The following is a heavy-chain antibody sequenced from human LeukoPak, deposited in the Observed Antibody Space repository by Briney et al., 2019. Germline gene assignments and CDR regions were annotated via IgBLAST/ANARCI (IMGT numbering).Heavy chain of an antibody. D-gene: IGHD5-18*01. CDR2: ISGSGGST. Sequence: GGSLRLSCAASGFTFSSYAMSWVRQAPGKGLEWVSAISGSGGSTYYADSVKGRFTISRDNAKNSLYLQMNSLGPEDTAVYYCARGYSYGATFDYWGQGTLVTVSS. CDR3: ARGYSYGATFDY. J-gene: IGHJ4*02. CDR1: GFTFSSYA. V-gene: IGHV3-23*01.